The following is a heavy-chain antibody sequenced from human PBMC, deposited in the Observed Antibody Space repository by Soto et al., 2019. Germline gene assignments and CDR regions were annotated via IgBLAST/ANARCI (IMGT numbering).Heavy chain of an antibody. CDR3: ARWMVDDIVVVPSSYYFDY. CDR1: GGTFSSYA. CDR2: IIPIFGTA. V-gene: IGHV1-69*01. Sequence: HVQLVQSGAEVKKPGSSVKVSCKASGGTFSSYAISWVRQAPGQGLEWMGGIIPIFGTANYAQKFQGRVTITADESTRTAYMEMSSLRSEETAVYYCARWMVDDIVVVPSSYYFDYWGQGTLVTVSS. J-gene: IGHJ4*02. D-gene: IGHD2-2*01.